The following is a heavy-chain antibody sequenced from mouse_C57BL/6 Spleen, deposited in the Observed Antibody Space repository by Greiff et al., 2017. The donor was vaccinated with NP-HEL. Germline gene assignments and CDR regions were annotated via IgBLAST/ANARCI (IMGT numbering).Heavy chain of an antibody. CDR1: GYSFTGYY. CDR3: ARSNDYDSYWCFDV. CDR2: INPSTGGT. D-gene: IGHD2-4*01. Sequence: VQLQQSGPELVKPGASVKISCKASGYSFTGYYMNWVKQSPEKSLEWIGEINPSTGGTTYNQKFKAKATLTVDKSSSTAYMQLKSLTSEDSAVYDCARSNDYDSYWCFDVWGTGTTVTVSA. J-gene: IGHJ1*03. V-gene: IGHV1-42*01.